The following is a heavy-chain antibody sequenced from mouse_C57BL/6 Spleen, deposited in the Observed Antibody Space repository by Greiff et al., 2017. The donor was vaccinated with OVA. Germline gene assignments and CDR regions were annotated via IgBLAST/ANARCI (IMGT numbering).Heavy chain of an antibody. V-gene: IGHV5-9*01. D-gene: IGHD2-3*01. J-gene: IGHJ1*03. Sequence: EVQRVESGGGLVKPGGSLKLSCAASGFTFSSYTMSWVRQTPEKRLEWVATISGGGGNTYYPDSVKGRFTISRDNAKNTLYLQMSSLRSEDTALYYCARHGDGYYPIWYFDVWGTGTTVTVSS. CDR1: GFTFSSYT. CDR3: ARHGDGYYPIWYFDV. CDR2: ISGGGGNT.